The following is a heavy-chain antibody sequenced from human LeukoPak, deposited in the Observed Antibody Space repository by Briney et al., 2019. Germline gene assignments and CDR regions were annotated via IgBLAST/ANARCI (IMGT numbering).Heavy chain of an antibody. CDR1: GGSISSGGYS. CDR2: IYHSGST. D-gene: IGHD5-12*01. V-gene: IGHV4-30-2*01. J-gene: IGHJ4*02. CDR3: ARGLYSGYEPFDY. Sequence: SETLSLTCAVSGGSISSGGYSWSWIRQPPGKGLEWIGYIYHSGSTYYNPSLKSRVTISVDRSKNQLSLKLSSVTAADTAVYYCARGLYSGYEPFDYWGQGTLVTVSS.